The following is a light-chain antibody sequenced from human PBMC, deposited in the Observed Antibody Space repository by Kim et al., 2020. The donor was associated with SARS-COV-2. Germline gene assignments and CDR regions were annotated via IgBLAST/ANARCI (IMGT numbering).Light chain of an antibody. J-gene: IGKJ2*03. V-gene: IGKV1-33*01. CDR1: DIRDK. CDR3: QQYDSDHS. Sequence: DIRDKLSWFQHKPGQAPTVLIYDAVTLQTGVPSRFSGSGSGTDFTFTISRLQPEDFATYYCQQYDSDHSFGQGTKLEI. CDR2: DAV.